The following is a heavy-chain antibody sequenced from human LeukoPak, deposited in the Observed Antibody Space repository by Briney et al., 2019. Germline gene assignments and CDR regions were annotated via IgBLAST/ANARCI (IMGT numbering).Heavy chain of an antibody. V-gene: IGHV4-34*01. J-gene: IGHJ4*02. Sequence: GSLRLSCTASGFTFGDYAMSWFRQAPGKGLEWIGEINHSGSTNYNPSLKSRVTISVDTSKNQFSLKLSSVTAADTAVYYCARGRGIAAAGHGPRSDYWGQGTLVTVSS. CDR3: ARGRGIAAAGHGPRSDY. D-gene: IGHD6-13*01. CDR1: GFTFGDYA. CDR2: INHSGST.